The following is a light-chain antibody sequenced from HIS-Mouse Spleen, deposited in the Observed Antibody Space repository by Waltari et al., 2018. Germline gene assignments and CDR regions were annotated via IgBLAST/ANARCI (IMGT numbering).Light chain of an antibody. J-gene: IGLJ3*02. Sequence: QSVLTQPPSASGTPGQRVTISCSGSSSNTGSNYVYWYQQRPGTAPKLLIYRNNQRPSGVPDRFSGFKSGTSASLAISGLRSEDEADYYCAAWDDSLSGPVFGGGTKLTVL. V-gene: IGLV1-47*01. CDR3: AAWDDSLSGPV. CDR1: SSNTGSNY. CDR2: RNN.